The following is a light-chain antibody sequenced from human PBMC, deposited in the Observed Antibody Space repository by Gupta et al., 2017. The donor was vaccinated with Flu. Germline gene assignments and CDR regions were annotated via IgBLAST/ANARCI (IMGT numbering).Light chain of an antibody. CDR1: NTDVGGYTF. J-gene: IGLJ2*01. CDR2: EVS. V-gene: IGLV2-14*01. Sequence: QSALTEPAFVSGSPGESITISCTGTNTDVGGYTFVSWFQQHPGKAPKLMIYEVSHRPSGFSNRFSGSKSGNTASLTISGLQAEDEADYYCSSYTNTNSVVFGGGTKVTVL. CDR3: SSYTNTNSVV.